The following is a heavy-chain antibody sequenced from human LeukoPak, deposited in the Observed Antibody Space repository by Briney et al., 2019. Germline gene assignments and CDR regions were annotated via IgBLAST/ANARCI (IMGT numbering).Heavy chain of an antibody. CDR1: GFIFRRYW. Sequence: GRSLRLSCAASGFIFRRYWMPGVRQAPGKGLEWVAEIQEDARKKYDADSVKGRFPISRDYAKNSLYLQMNRLRVEDTAVYYCEREGESALSYAADSWGQGTLVTVSS. CDR3: EREGESALSYAADS. V-gene: IGHV3-7*01. CDR2: IQEDARKK. D-gene: IGHD2/OR15-2a*01. J-gene: IGHJ4*02.